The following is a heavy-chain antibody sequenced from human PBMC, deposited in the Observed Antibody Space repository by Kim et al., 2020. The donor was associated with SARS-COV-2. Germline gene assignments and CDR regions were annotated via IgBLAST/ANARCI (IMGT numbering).Heavy chain of an antibody. V-gene: IGHV4-39*01. D-gene: IGHD3-16*01. J-gene: IGHJ4*02. Sequence: STSYNPSLKSRVTISIDTSKNQFSLKLTSVTAADTAIYYCARRRGTFFDYWGQGTLVTVSS. CDR3: ARRRGTFFDY. CDR2: ST.